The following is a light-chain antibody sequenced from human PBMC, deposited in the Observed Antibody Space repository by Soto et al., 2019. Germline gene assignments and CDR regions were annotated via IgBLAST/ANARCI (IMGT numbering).Light chain of an antibody. J-gene: IGLJ3*02. CDR3: ASNTAGGIRV. CDR1: RSDVGGDGY. Sequence: QSALTQPASVSGSPGQSITISCTGTRSDVGGDGYVSWYQQHPGKAPKVMIYEVTNRPAGVSFRFSGSKSGNTASLTISGLQAEDEADYYCASNTAGGIRVFGRGTKLTVL. V-gene: IGLV2-14*01. CDR2: EVT.